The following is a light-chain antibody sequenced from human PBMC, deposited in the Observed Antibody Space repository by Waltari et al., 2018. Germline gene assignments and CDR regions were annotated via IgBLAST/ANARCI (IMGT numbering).Light chain of an antibody. CDR2: EVT. CDR3: SSYAGSNNLI. CDR1: SSDVGAYNS. Sequence: QSALTQPPSASGSPGQSVTISCIGTSSDVGAYNSVSWYQQHPGKAPKPLIYEVTKRPSGVPDRFSGSKSGNTASLTVSGLQAEDEADYYCSSYAGSNNLIFGGGTKLTVL. J-gene: IGLJ2*01. V-gene: IGLV2-8*01.